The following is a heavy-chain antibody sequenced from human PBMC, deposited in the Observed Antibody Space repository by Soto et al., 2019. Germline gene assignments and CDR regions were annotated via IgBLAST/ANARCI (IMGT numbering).Heavy chain of an antibody. CDR2: IYSSGST. J-gene: IGHJ4*02. D-gene: IGHD3-10*01. CDR3: ARAPRSGPFDY. CDR1: GGSISGYY. Sequence: QVQLQESGPGLVKPSETLSLTCTVSGGSISGYYWSWIRQPPGKGLGYIGYIYSSGSTNYNPSLKSRVPFSVDTSKNQFSLKLASVTAADTAVYYCARAPRSGPFDYWGQGMLVTVSS. V-gene: IGHV4-59*08.